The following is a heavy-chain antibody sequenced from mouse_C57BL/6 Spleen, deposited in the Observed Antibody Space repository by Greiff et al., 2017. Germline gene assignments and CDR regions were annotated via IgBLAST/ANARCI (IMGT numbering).Heavy chain of an antibody. CDR3: TRAMITAYYAMDY. J-gene: IGHJ4*01. V-gene: IGHV5-9-1*02. D-gene: IGHD2-4*01. CDR1: GFTFSSYA. Sequence: DVQLVESGEGLVKPGGSLKLSCAASGFTFSSYAMSWVRQTPEKRLEWVAYISSGGDYIYYADTVKGRFTISRDNARNTLYLQMSSLKSEDTAMYYCTRAMITAYYAMDYWGQGTSVTVSS. CDR2: ISSGGDYI.